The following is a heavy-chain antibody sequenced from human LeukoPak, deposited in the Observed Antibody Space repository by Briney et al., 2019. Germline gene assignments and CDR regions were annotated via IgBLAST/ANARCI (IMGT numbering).Heavy chain of an antibody. D-gene: IGHD1-26*01. V-gene: IGHV3-30*04. J-gene: IGHJ3*02. CDR3: ARDYRAYSVAFDI. Sequence: GRSLRLSCAASGFTFSSYAMHWVRQAPGKGLEWVAVISYDGSNKYYADSVKGRFTISRDNSKNTLYRQMNSLRAEDTAVYYCARDYRAYSVAFDIWGQGTMVTVSS. CDR1: GFTFSSYA. CDR2: ISYDGSNK.